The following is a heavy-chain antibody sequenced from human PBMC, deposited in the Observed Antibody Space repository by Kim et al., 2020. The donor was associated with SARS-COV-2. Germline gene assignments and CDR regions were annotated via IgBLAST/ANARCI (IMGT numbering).Heavy chain of an antibody. CDR3: ARVPYDILTGYYRMDV. D-gene: IGHD3-9*01. CDR2: IIPILGIA. Sequence: SVKVSCKASGGTFSSYTISWVRQAPGQGLEWMGRIIPILGIANYAQKFQGRVTITADKSTSTAYMELSSLRSEDTAVYYCARVPYDILTGYYRMDVWGQGTTVTVSS. CDR1: GGTFSSYT. V-gene: IGHV1-69*02. J-gene: IGHJ6*02.